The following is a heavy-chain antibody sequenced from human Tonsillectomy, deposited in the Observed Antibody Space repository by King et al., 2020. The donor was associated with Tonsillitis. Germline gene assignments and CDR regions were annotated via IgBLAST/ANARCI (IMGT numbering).Heavy chain of an antibody. CDR2: ISGDGGKT. CDR3: VKDDQFGQTGYYYMDV. J-gene: IGHJ6*03. V-gene: IGHV3-43*02. CDR1: GFTFDDYA. Sequence: VQLVESGGGVVQPGGSLRLSCATSGFTFDDYAMHWVRQAPGKGLEWVSLISGDGGKTFYTDSVKGRFTISSDNSKNSLYLQMNSLRTVDTALYYCVKDDQFGQTGYYYMDVWGKGTTVTVPS. D-gene: IGHD3-10*01.